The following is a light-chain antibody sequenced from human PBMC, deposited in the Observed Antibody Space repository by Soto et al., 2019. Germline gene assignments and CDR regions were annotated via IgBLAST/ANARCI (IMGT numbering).Light chain of an antibody. CDR3: SSYAGSNSVV. CDR1: SSDVGGYNY. J-gene: IGLJ2*01. CDR2: EVS. Sequence: QSALTQPPSASGSPGQSVTISCTGTSSDVGGYNYVSWYQQHPGKVPKLIIYEVSKRPSGVPDRFSASKSGNAASLTVSGLQAEDAADYYCSSYAGSNSVVFGGGTKLTVL. V-gene: IGLV2-8*01.